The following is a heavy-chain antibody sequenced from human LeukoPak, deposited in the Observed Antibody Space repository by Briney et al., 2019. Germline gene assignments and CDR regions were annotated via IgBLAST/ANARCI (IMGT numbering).Heavy chain of an antibody. Sequence: PGGSLRLSCAASGFSFSTYGFHWVRQAPGKGLEWVTFIRFDGGKKNYADSVKGRFTISRDNSKNTLYLQMNSLRAEDTAVYYCAAKPTYYYDSSGYYYEAWGQGTLVTVSS. J-gene: IGHJ5*02. D-gene: IGHD3-22*01. CDR3: AAKPTYYYDSSGYYYEA. V-gene: IGHV3-30*02. CDR2: IRFDGGKK. CDR1: GFSFSTYG.